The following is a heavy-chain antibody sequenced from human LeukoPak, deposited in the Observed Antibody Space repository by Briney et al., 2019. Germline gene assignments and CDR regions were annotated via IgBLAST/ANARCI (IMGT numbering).Heavy chain of an antibody. V-gene: IGHV3-23*01. D-gene: IGHD6-19*01. CDR1: GFTFSSYA. CDR3: AKRYSSGWERYFDY. Sequence: PGGSLRLSCAASGFTFSSYAMSWVREAPGKGLEWVSAISGSGGSTYYADSVKRRFTISRDNSKNTLYLQMNSLRAEDTAVYYCAKRYSSGWERYFDYWGQGTLVTVSS. CDR2: ISGSGGST. J-gene: IGHJ4*02.